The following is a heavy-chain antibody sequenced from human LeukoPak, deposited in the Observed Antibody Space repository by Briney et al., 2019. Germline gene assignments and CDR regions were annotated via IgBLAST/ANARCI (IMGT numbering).Heavy chain of an antibody. J-gene: IGHJ4*02. CDR2: INPNSGGT. V-gene: IGHV1-2*04. Sequence: ASVKLSCKASGYTFTGYYMHWVRQAPGQGLEWMGWINPNSGGTNYAQKLQGWVTMTRDTSISTAHMELSRLRSDDTAVYYCARDREGANDYWGQGTLVTVSS. CDR3: ARDREGANDY. D-gene: IGHD1-26*01. CDR1: GYTFTGYY.